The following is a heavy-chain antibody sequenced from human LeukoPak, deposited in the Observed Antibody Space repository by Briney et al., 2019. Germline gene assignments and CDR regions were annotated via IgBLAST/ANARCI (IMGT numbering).Heavy chain of an antibody. Sequence: SETLSLTCTVSGGSISSSSYYWGWIRQPPGKGLEWIGSIYYSGSTYYNPSLKSRVTISVDTSKNQFSLKLSSVTAADTAVYYCARVRFTTYYYDSSGYGFDYWGQGTLVTVSS. J-gene: IGHJ4*02. CDR2: IYYSGST. V-gene: IGHV4-39*01. D-gene: IGHD3-22*01. CDR1: GGSISSSSYY. CDR3: ARVRFTTYYYDSSGYGFDY.